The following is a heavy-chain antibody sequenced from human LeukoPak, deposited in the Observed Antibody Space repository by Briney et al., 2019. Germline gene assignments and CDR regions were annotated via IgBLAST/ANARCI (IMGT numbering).Heavy chain of an antibody. CDR1: GGSVRSGSYY. Sequence: SETLSLTCSVSGGSVRSGSYYWSWIRQPPGKGLEWIGYIHYSGSANYNPSLKSRVTISVDTSKNQFSLKVSSVTAADTAAYYCARRSSDGYYYYYMDVWGKGTTVTVSS. D-gene: IGHD3-10*01. J-gene: IGHJ6*03. CDR3: ARRSSDGYYYYYMDV. V-gene: IGHV4-61*01. CDR2: IHYSGSA.